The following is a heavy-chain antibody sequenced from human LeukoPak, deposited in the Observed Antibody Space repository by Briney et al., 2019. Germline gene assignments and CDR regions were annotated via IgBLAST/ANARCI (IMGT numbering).Heavy chain of an antibody. CDR3: ASRKFSSTWSDP. CDR2: IYPGDSRT. CDR1: GHGFSDSW. Sequence: GESLKMSCTGYGHGFSDSWIGWVRQVPGKGLEWIGVIYPGDSRTRYGPSFRGQVTISVDKSISTAYLQWGSLKASDTAMCYCASRKFSSTWSDPWGQGTLVTVSP. J-gene: IGHJ5*02. V-gene: IGHV5-51*01. D-gene: IGHD6-6*01.